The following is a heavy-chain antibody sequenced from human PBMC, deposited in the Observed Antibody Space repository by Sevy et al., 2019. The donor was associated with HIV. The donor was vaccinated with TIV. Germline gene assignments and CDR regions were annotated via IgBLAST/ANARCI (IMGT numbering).Heavy chain of an antibody. J-gene: IGHJ3*02. CDR2: ISGSGGST. CDR1: GFTFSSYA. D-gene: IGHD1-1*01. Sequence: GGSLRLSCAASGFTFSSYAMSWVRRAPGKGLEWVSAISGSGGSTYYADSVKGRFTISRDNSKNTLYLQMNSLRAEDTAVYYCAKVWTQAGAFDIWGQGTMVTVSS. V-gene: IGHV3-23*01. CDR3: AKVWTQAGAFDI.